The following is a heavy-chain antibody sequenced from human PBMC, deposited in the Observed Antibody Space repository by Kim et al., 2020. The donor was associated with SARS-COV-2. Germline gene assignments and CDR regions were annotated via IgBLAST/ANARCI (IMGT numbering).Heavy chain of an antibody. Sequence: ASVKVSCKASGYTFTSYDINWVRQATGQGLEWMGWMNPNSGNTGYAQKFQGRVTMTRNTSISTAYMELSSLRSEDTAVYYCARGGGRVVAATYWYFDLWGRGTLVTVSS. D-gene: IGHD2-15*01. CDR1: GYTFTSYD. CDR3: ARGGGRVVAATYWYFDL. V-gene: IGHV1-8*01. J-gene: IGHJ2*01. CDR2: MNPNSGNT.